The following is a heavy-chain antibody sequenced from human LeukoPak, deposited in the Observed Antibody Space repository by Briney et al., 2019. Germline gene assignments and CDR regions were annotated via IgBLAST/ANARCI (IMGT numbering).Heavy chain of an antibody. CDR3: ARAESSGWYWFDP. CDR2: IYYSGST. D-gene: IGHD6-19*01. V-gene: IGHV4-59*01. CDR1: GGSISSYY. Sequence: SETLSLTCTVSGGSISSYYWSWIRQPPGKGLEWIGYIYYSGSTNYNPSLKGRVTISVDTSKNQFSLKLSSVTAADTAVYYCARAESSGWYWFDPWGQGTLVTVSS. J-gene: IGHJ5*02.